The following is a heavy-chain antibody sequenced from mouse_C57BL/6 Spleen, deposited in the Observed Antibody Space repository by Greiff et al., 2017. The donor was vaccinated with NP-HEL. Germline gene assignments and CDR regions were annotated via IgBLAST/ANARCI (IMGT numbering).Heavy chain of an antibody. J-gene: IGHJ4*01. CDR2: ISSGSSTI. CDR3: ARWDGYYTSYYAMDY. V-gene: IGHV5-17*01. CDR1: GFTFSDYG. Sequence: EVMLVESGGGLVKPGGSLKLSCAASGFTFSDYGMHWVRQAPEKGLEWVAYISSGSSTIYYADTVKGRFTISRDNAKNTLFLQMTSLRSEDTAMYYCARWDGYYTSYYAMDYWGQGTSVTVSS. D-gene: IGHD2-3*01.